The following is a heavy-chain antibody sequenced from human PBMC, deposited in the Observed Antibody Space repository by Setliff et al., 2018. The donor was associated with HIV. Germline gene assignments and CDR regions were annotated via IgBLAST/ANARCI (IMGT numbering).Heavy chain of an antibody. J-gene: IGHJ4*02. CDR1: GYTFSNYA. CDR3: VRDYMWAFDY. D-gene: IGHD1-26*01. CDR2: ISSSSNYI. Sequence: GGSLRLSCAASGYTFSNYAMTWVRQAPGKGLEWVSSISSSSNYIYYADSVKGRFTISRDNAKNSLYLQMNNLRAEDTAVYYCVRDYMWAFDYWGQGTLVTVSS. V-gene: IGHV3-21*01.